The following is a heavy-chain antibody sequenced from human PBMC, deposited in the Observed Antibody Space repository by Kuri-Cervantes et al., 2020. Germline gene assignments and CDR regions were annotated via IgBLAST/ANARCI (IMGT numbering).Heavy chain of an antibody. D-gene: IGHD2-2*01. CDR2: ISWNSGSI. CDR3: AKSSAVCSSTNCSPWWDYYYYMDV. Sequence: GGSLRLSCAASGFTFDDYAMHWVRQAPGKGLEWVSGISWNSGSIGYADSVKGRFTISRDNAKNSLYLQMNSLRAEDTAVYYCAKSSAVCSSTNCSPWWDYYYYMDVWGKGTTVTVSS. J-gene: IGHJ6*03. CDR1: GFTFDDYA. V-gene: IGHV3-9*01.